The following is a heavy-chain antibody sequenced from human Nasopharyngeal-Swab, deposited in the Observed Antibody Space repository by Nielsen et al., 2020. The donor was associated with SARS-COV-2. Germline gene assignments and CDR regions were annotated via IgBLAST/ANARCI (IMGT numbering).Heavy chain of an antibody. CDR1: GGSISSSNW. J-gene: IGHJ6*02. V-gene: IGHV4-4*02. D-gene: IGHD3-3*01. CDR2: IYHSGST. Sequence: SETLSFTCAVSGGSISSSNWWSWVRQPPGKGLEWFGEIYHSGSTNYNPSLKSRVTISVDKSKNQFSLKLSSVTAADTAVYYCARVLAERAYYDFWSGYSDYYYGMDVWGQGTTVTVSS. CDR3: ARVLAERAYYDFWSGYSDYYYGMDV.